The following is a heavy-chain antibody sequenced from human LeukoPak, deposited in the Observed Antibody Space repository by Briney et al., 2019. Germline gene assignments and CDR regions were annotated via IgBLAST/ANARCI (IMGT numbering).Heavy chain of an antibody. CDR1: GGSISSYY. CDR2: IYYSGST. CDR3: ARHGGHYSPFDI. V-gene: IGHV4-59*08. J-gene: IGHJ3*02. D-gene: IGHD3-22*01. Sequence: SETLSLTCTVSGGSISSYYWGWIRQPPGKGLEWIGYIYYSGSTNYNPSLKSRVTISVDTSKNQFSLKLSSVTAADTAVYYCARHGGHYSPFDIWGQGTMVTVSS.